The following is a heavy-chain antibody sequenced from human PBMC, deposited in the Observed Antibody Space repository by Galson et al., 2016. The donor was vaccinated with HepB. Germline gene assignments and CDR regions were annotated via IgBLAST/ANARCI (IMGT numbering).Heavy chain of an antibody. CDR3: AKDVQYRFDS. V-gene: IGHV1-18*01. D-gene: IGHD2/OR15-2a*01. Sequence: SVKVSCKASGYTFTTSGISWVRQAPGQGLEWMGWISTYSGNTKYAQKFQGGLTLTTDSSTTTAYMELRSLRFDVTALFYCAKDVQYRFDSWGQGTLVTVSS. CDR1: GYTFTTSG. CDR2: ISTYSGNT. J-gene: IGHJ4*02.